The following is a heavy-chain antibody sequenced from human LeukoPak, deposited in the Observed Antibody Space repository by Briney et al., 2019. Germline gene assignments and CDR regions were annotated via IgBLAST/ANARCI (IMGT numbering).Heavy chain of an antibody. CDR1: GYTFTSYD. CDR3: ARDRDYDFWSGYPFDY. D-gene: IGHD3-3*01. Sequence: ASVKVSCKASGYTFTSYDINWVRQATGQGLEWMGWMNPNSGNTGYAQKFQGRVTMTRNTSISTAYMELSSLRSEDTAVYYCARDRDYDFWSGYPFDYWGQGTLVTVSS. J-gene: IGHJ4*02. CDR2: MNPNSGNT. V-gene: IGHV1-8*01.